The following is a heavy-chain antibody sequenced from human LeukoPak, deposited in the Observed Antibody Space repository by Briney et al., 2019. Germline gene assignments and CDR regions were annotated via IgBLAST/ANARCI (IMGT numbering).Heavy chain of an antibody. V-gene: IGHV3-11*04. CDR2: ISSSGSTT. CDR1: GFTFSDYY. Sequence: GGSLRLSCAASGFTFSDYYMSWIRQAPGKGLEWVSYISSSGSTTYYADSVKGRFTISRDNAKNSLYLQMNSLRAEDTAVYYCARLMFLWPPIYFDYWGQGTLDTVSS. CDR3: ARLMFLWPPIYFDY. J-gene: IGHJ4*02. D-gene: IGHD2-8*01.